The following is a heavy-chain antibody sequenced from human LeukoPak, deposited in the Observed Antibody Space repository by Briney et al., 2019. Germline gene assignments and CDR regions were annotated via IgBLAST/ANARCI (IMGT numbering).Heavy chain of an antibody. Sequence: ASVKVSCKASDYTFTSFGITWVRQAPGQGLEWMGWISVYNGNINYAQKFQGRVTMTTDTSTSTAYMELRSPRSDDTAVYYCARVKGSSGWYGFDYWGQGTLVTVSS. CDR3: ARVKGSSGWYGFDY. J-gene: IGHJ4*02. D-gene: IGHD6-19*01. CDR1: DYTFTSFG. V-gene: IGHV1-18*01. CDR2: ISVYNGNI.